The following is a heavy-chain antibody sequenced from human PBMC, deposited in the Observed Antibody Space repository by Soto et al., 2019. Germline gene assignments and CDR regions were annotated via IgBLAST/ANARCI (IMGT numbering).Heavy chain of an antibody. D-gene: IGHD3-10*01. CDR2: FDPEDGET. Sequence: ASVKVSCKVSGYTLTELSMHWVRQAPGKGLEWMGGFDPEDGETIYAQKFQGRVTMTEDTSTDTAYMELSSLRSEDTAVYYCATGAPDRKGSGSYYGMDVWGQGTTVTVS. CDR1: GYTLTELS. V-gene: IGHV1-24*01. CDR3: ATGAPDRKGSGSYYGMDV. J-gene: IGHJ6*02.